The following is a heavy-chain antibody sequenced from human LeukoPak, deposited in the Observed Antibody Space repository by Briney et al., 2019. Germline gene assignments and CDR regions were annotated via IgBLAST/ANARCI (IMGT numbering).Heavy chain of an antibody. CDR2: IIPILGIA. CDR3: ARDGSDYGDAEYFQH. D-gene: IGHD4-17*01. J-gene: IGHJ1*01. V-gene: IGHV1-69*04. CDR1: GGTFSSYA. Sequence: SVKVSCKASGGTFSSYAISWVRQAPGQGLEWMGRIIPILGIANYAQKFQGRVTIAADKSTSTAYMELSSLRSEDTAVYYCARDGSDYGDAEYFQHWGQGTLVTVSS.